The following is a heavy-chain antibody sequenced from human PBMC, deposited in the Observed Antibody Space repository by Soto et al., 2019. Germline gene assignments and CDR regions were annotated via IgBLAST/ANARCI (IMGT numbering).Heavy chain of an antibody. Sequence: ASVKVSCKASGYTFTSYYMHWVRQAPGQGLERMGIINPSGGSTSYAQKFQGRVTMTRDTSTSTVYMELSSLRSEDTAVYYCARDGLYCSGGSCSRYNYYYGMDVWGQGTTVTVSS. D-gene: IGHD2-15*01. CDR2: INPSGGST. CDR3: ARDGLYCSGGSCSRYNYYYGMDV. J-gene: IGHJ6*02. CDR1: GYTFTSYY. V-gene: IGHV1-46*01.